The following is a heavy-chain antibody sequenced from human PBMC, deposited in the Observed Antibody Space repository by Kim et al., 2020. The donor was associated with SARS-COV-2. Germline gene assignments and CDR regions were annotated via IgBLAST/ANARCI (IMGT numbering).Heavy chain of an antibody. D-gene: IGHD6-13*01. V-gene: IGHV1-18*01. J-gene: IGHJ6*02. CDR1: GYTFTSYG. Sequence: ASVKVSCKASGYTFTSYGISWVRQAPGQGLEWMGWISAYNGNTNYAQKLQGRVTMTTDTSTSTAYMELRSLRSDDTAVYYCARGSYIVAAAGKDYYYGMDVWGQGTTVTVSS. CDR3: ARGSYIVAAAGKDYYYGMDV. CDR2: ISAYNGNT.